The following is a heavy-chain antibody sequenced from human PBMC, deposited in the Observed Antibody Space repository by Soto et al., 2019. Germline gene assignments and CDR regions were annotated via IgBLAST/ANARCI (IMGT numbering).Heavy chain of an antibody. J-gene: IGHJ4*02. CDR1: GFTFTRYS. CDR2: ISSTTNYI. Sequence: GGSLRLSCAASGFTFTRYSMNWVRQAPGKGLEWVSSISSTTNYIYYGDSMKGRFTISRDNAKNSLYLEMNSLRAEDTSVYYCARESEDLTSNFDYWGQGTLFTVSS. CDR3: ARESEDLTSNFDY. V-gene: IGHV3-21*06.